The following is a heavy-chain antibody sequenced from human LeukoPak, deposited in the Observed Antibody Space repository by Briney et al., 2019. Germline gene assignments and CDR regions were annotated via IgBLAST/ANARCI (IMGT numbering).Heavy chain of an antibody. CDR2: IYYSGST. Sequence: PSETLSLTCTVSGGSISSSYYYWGWIRQPPGKGLEWIGSIYYSGSTYYNPSLKSRVTISVDTSKNQFSLKLRSVTAADTAVYYCARGSMSGRPDNWFDPRGQGILVTVSS. J-gene: IGHJ5*02. D-gene: IGHD6-6*01. V-gene: IGHV4-39*01. CDR1: GGSISSSYYY. CDR3: ARGSMSGRPDNWFDP.